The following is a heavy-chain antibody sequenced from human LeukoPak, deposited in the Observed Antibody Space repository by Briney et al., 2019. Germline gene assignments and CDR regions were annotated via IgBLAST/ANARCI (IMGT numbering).Heavy chain of an antibody. CDR3: ARDKKSGESSEIDY. J-gene: IGHJ4*02. D-gene: IGHD3-10*01. CDR1: GFTFSNYW. Sequence: GGSLRLSCAASGFTFSNYWVHWVRQAPGKGLVWVSRINRDGSTTKYADSVKGRFTDSRDNAKNTLNLQMNSLRAEDTAVYYCARDKKSGESSEIDYWGRGTLVTVSS. V-gene: IGHV3-74*03. CDR2: INRDGSTT.